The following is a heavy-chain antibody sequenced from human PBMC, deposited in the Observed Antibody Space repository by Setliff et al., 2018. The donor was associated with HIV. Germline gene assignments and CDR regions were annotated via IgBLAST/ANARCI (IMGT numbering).Heavy chain of an antibody. V-gene: IGHV4-4*07. Sequence: SETLSLTCTVSGGSINNHYWYWIRQPAGKGLEWIGRMYTSGVAKYNPSLESRVNISIDPSKNHFTLRLSSVTVADTAVYYCARRGRFMGWFDPWGQGSLVTVSS. CDR1: GGSINNHY. J-gene: IGHJ5*02. CDR2: MYTSGVA. D-gene: IGHD3-3*01. CDR3: ARRGRFMGWFDP.